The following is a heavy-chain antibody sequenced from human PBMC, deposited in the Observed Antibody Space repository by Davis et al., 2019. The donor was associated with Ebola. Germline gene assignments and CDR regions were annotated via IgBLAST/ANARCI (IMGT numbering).Heavy chain of an antibody. J-gene: IGHJ3*02. Sequence: GESLKISCAASGFTFSSYSMNWVRQAPGKGLEWVSFISSSSSHIYYADSVKGRFTISRDNAKNSLYPQMNSLRAEDTAVYYWARVALYAFDIWGHGTAVTVSS. V-gene: IGHV3-21*01. CDR2: ISSSSSHI. CDR3: ARVALYAFDI. CDR1: GFTFSSYS.